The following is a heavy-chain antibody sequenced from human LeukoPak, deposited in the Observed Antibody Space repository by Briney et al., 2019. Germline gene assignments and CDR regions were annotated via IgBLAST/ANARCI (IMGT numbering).Heavy chain of an antibody. D-gene: IGHD3-10*01. CDR2: ISAYNGNT. Sequence: ASVKVSCKASGYTFTSYGISWVRQAPGQGLEWMGLISAYNGNTNYAQKLQGRVTMTTDTSTSTAYMELRSLRSDDTAVYYCARDFVRFGELPSLPWFDPWGQGTLVTVSS. CDR1: GYTFTSYG. V-gene: IGHV1-18*04. J-gene: IGHJ5*02. CDR3: ARDFVRFGELPSLPWFDP.